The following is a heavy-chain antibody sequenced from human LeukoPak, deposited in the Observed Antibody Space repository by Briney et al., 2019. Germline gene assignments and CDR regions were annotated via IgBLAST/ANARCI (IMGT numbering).Heavy chain of an antibody. V-gene: IGHV3-20*04. CDR2: IDWNGSRT. CDR3: ARRYDNSELVMAV. J-gene: IGHJ6*02. CDR1: GFTFDDYG. D-gene: IGHD3-22*01. Sequence: GGSLTLSCAASGFTFDDYGMTWVRQAPGKGLEWVSGIDWNGSRTSYPDSVKGRFTISRDNGKNSLYLQMNSLRADDTALYYCARRYDNSELVMAVWGQGPTVTVPS.